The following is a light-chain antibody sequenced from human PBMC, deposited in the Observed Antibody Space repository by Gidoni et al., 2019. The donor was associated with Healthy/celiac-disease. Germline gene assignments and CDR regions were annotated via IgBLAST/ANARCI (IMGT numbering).Light chain of an antibody. CDR2: EDN. J-gene: IGLJ3*02. V-gene: IGLV1-51*01. CDR1: SSNIGNNY. Sequence: QSVLTQPPSVSAAPGQKVTISCSGSSSNIGNNYVSWYQQLPGTAPKLLIFEDNRRSSGIPDRFSGSKSDTSATLDIIGLQSGDEADYYCVTWDSSMSVLFGGGTKLTVL. CDR3: VTWDSSMSVL.